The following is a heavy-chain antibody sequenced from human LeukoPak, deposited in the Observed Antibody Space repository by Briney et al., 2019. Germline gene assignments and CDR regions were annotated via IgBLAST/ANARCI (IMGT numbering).Heavy chain of an antibody. J-gene: IGHJ2*01. CDR1: GGSISSYY. V-gene: IGHV4-4*07. Sequence: SETLSLTCTVSGGSISSYYWSWIRQPAGEGLEWIGRIYTSGSTNYNPSLKSRVTMSVDTSKNQFSLKLSSVTAADTSVYYCARDHDRGVVAATLQRDWYFDLWGRGTLVTVSS. CDR2: IYTSGST. CDR3: ARDHDRGVVAATLQRDWYFDL. D-gene: IGHD2-15*01.